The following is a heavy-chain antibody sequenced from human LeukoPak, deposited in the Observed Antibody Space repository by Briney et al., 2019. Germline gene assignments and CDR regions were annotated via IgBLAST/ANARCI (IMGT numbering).Heavy chain of an antibody. CDR2: IYHSGST. Sequence: SETLSLTCAVSGGSVSSGGHSWSWIRQPPGKGLEWIGYIYHSGSTYYNPSLKSRVTISVDTSKNHFSLKLTSVTAADTAVYYCARAANILGRVDYWGQGTLVTVSS. V-gene: IGHV4-30-2*01. CDR3: ARAANILGRVDY. CDR1: GGSVSSGGHS. D-gene: IGHD2/OR15-2a*01. J-gene: IGHJ4*02.